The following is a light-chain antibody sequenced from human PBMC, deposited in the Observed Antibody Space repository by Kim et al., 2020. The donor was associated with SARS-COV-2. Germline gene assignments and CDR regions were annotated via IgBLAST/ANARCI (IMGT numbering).Light chain of an antibody. V-gene: IGLV6-57*03. CDR3: QSYDSSNQVV. CDR2: EDN. J-gene: IGLJ2*01. CDR1: SGGLASNY. Sequence: KAVAISSTRSSGGLASNYVQWYQQRPGSAPTTVIYEDNQRPSGVPDRFSGSIDSSSNSAALTISGLKTEDEADYYCQSYDSSNQVVFGGGTQLTVL.